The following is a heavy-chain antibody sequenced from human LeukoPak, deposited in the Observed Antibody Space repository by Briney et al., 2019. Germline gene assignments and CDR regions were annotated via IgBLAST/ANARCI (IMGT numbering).Heavy chain of an antibody. CDR2: ISASGSAT. J-gene: IGHJ4*02. D-gene: IGHD3-3*01. Sequence: GGSLRLSCAASGFIFSNYGMNWVRQAPGKGLEWVAAISASGSATSYADSVRGRFTISRDNSKSTTYLQMNSLRAEDTAVFYCAKDLYLRDSWSGYFDHWGQGIPVTVSS. V-gene: IGHV3-23*01. CDR1: GFIFSNYG. CDR3: AKDLYLRDSWSGYFDH.